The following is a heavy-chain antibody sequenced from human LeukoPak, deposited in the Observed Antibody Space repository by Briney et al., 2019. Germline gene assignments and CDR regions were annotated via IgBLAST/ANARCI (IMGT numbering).Heavy chain of an antibody. CDR2: IYGGGST. CDR3: ARDGGQLVRRYYFDY. D-gene: IGHD6-6*01. V-gene: IGHV3-53*05. J-gene: IGHJ4*02. CDR1: GFTVSTNF. Sequence: GGSLRLSCAASGFTVSTNFMGWVRQAPGKGLEWVSVIYGGGSTYYADSVKGRFTISRDNSKNTLYLQMNSLRAEDTAVYYCARDGGQLVRRYYFDYWGQGTLVTVSS.